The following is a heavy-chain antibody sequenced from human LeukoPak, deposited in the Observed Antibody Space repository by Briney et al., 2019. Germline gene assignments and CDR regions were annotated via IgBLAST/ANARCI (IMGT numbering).Heavy chain of an antibody. CDR2: INPISGGT. J-gene: IGHJ3*01. V-gene: IGHV1-2*02. Sequence: GASVKVSCKASGYTLSEYGISWVRQAPGQGLEWLGWINPISGGTNFVDKFQGRITMTRDTSINTAYMDLSRLRSDDTAVYYCARDRALSRFFDWNACDVWGQGTMVTVSS. D-gene: IGHD3-9*01. CDR1: GYTLSEYG. CDR3: ARDRALSRFFDWNACDV.